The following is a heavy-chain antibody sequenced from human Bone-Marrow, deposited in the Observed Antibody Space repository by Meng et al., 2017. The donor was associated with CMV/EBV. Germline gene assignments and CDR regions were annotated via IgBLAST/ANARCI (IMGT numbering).Heavy chain of an antibody. Sequence: GESLKISCAASGFAFSNAWLSWVRQAPGKGLEWIARVKSKANSGTTDYAAPVKGRFSISRDDSKNMVYLQMNGLKTDDTAVYYCTTIPRPDYWGQGTLVTGSS. D-gene: IGHD2-2*02. CDR3: TTIPRPDY. J-gene: IGHJ4*02. V-gene: IGHV3-15*01. CDR1: GFAFSNAW. CDR2: VKSKANSGTT.